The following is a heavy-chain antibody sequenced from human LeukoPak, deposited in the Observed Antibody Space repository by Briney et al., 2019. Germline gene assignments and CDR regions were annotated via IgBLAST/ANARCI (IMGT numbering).Heavy chain of an antibody. CDR2: ISGSGGST. J-gene: IGHJ3*02. D-gene: IGHD5-18*01. CDR1: GFTFSSYA. CDR3: AKDLWYSYGMGAFDI. V-gene: IGHV3-23*01. Sequence: SGGSLRLSCAASGFTFSSYAMSWVRQAPGQGLEWVSAISGSGGSTYYADSVKGRFTISRDNSKNTLYLQMNSLRAEDTTVYYCAKDLWYSYGMGAFDIWGQGTMVTVSS.